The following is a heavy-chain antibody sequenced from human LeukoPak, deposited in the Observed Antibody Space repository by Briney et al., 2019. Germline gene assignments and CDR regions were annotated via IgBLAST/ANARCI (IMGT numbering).Heavy chain of an antibody. CDR3: ARDYGDYRFDY. Sequence: GGSLRLSCAASGFTFSSYWMHWVRHAAGKGLVWVSRINSDGSSTSYADSVKGRFTISRDNAKNTLYLQMNSLRAEDTAVYYCARDYGDYRFDYWGQGTLVTVSS. D-gene: IGHD4-17*01. J-gene: IGHJ4*02. V-gene: IGHV3-74*01. CDR2: INSDGSST. CDR1: GFTFSSYW.